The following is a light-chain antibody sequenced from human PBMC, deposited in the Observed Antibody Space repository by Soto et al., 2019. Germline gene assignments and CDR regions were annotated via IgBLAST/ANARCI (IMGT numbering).Light chain of an antibody. J-gene: IGLJ1*01. Sequence: QSVLTQPPSVSGSPGQSVTISCTGTSSDVGSYNRVSWYQQPPGTAPQLMIYEVSNRPSGVPDRFSGSKSGNTASLTISGLQAEDEADYYCTSYTSISTYVFGTGTKVTVL. CDR1: SSDVGSYNR. CDR3: TSYTSISTYV. CDR2: EVS. V-gene: IGLV2-18*02.